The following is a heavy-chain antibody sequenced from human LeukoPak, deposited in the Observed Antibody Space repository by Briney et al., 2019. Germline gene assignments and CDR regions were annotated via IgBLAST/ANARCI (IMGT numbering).Heavy chain of an antibody. D-gene: IGHD3-22*01. Sequence: GASVKVSCKASGYTFTGYYMHWVRQAPGQGLEWMGWINPNSGGTNYAQKLQGRVTMTTDTSTSTAYMELRSLRSDDTAVYYCARHYYDSSGYYYPRLAYFDYWGQGTLVTVSS. J-gene: IGHJ4*02. CDR1: GYTFTGYY. V-gene: IGHV1-2*02. CDR3: ARHYYDSSGYYYPRLAYFDY. CDR2: INPNSGGT.